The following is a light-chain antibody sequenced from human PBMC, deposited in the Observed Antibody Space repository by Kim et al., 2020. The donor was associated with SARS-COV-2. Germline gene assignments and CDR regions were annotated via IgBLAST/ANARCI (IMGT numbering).Light chain of an antibody. V-gene: IGKV3-15*01. J-gene: IGKJ1*01. CDR1: QSISSN. CDR3: HQYDNWPGT. Sequence: EMVMTQSPATLSVSPGERATLSCRASQSISSNLAWYQQKPGQAPRLLIYGASTRAAGIPARFGGSGSGTEFTLTISSLQSEDFAVYYCHQYDNWPGTFGQGTKVEIK. CDR2: GAS.